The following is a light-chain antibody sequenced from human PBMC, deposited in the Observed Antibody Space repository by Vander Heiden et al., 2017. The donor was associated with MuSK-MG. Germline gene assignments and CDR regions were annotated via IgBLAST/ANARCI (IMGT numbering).Light chain of an antibody. CDR2: GAS. Sequence: EIVMTQSPAPLSVSPGDRATLPCRASQSVSSNLAWYQQKPGQPPRLLIYGASSRATGIPARFSGSGSGTEFTLTISSLQSEDFAVYYCQHDSNWPQYFGGGTKVEIK. V-gene: IGKV3-15*01. J-gene: IGKJ4*01. CDR3: QHDSNWPQY. CDR1: QSVSSN.